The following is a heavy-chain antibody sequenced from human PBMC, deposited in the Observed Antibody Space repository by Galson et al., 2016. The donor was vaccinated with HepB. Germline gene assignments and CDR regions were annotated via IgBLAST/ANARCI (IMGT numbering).Heavy chain of an antibody. CDR2: ISGNNGNT. CDR1: GYTFTHYG. Sequence: SVKVSCKASGYTFTHYGIAWVRQAPGQGFEWMGWISGNNGNTNYAQKIQDRVTMTIDTSTSTAHMELRSLKSDDTAVYYCVRDYCFDPWGQGTLVIVSS. V-gene: IGHV1-18*01. CDR3: VRDYCFDP. J-gene: IGHJ5*02.